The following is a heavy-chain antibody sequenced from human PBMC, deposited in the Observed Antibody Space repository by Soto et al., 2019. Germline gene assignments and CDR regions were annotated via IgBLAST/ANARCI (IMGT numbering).Heavy chain of an antibody. CDR3: ASTITMVRGVRFAQQ. D-gene: IGHD3-10*01. Sequence: QVQLRESGPGLVKPSETLSLTFTVSGGSFSSGRYYWSWIRQPPGKGLQWIANIFFTGTTNYHPSLQSRVTLSVDTSKNQFSLNLTSVTAADTAVYYCASTITMVRGVRFAQQWGQGTLVTVYS. V-gene: IGHV4-61*01. CDR1: GGSFSSGRYY. CDR2: IFFTGTT. J-gene: IGHJ1*01.